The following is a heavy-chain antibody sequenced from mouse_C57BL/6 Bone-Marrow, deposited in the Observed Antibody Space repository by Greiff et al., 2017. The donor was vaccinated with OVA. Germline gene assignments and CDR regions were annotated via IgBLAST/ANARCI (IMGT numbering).Heavy chain of an antibody. CDR2: ISYDGSN. J-gene: IGHJ1*03. D-gene: IGHD1-1*01. V-gene: IGHV3-6*01. Sequence: VQLKESGPGLVKPSQSLSLTCSVTGYSITSGYYWNWIRQFPGNKLEWMGYISYDGSNNYNPSLKNRISITRDTSKNQFFLKLNSVTTEDTATYYCARGKSLGSSYWYFDVCGTETTGTASS. CDR3: ARGKSLGSSYWYFDV. CDR1: GYSITSGYY.